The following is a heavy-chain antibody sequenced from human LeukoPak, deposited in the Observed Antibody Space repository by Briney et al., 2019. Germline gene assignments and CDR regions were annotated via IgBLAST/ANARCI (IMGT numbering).Heavy chain of an antibody. CDR2: ISYDGTNK. D-gene: IGHD6-6*01. J-gene: IGHJ6*03. CDR1: GFTFSSYS. V-gene: IGHV3-30*03. Sequence: GGSLRLSCAASGFTFSSYSMNWVRQAPGKGLEWVAIISYDGTNKYYADSVKGRFTISRDSSKNTLYLQMNSLRPEDTAVYYCARAHLSSASTGYMTVWGKGTTVTVSS. CDR3: ARAHLSSASTGYMTV.